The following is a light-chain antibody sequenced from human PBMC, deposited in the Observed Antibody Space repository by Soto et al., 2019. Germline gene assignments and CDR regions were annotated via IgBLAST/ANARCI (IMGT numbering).Light chain of an antibody. Sequence: QSVLTQPPSAYGSPGPSVTITCSGTTSDDGEETYVSLYQQHPVKVPKLILYEVSKRPSGVPDRFSCSRPGNTASLPVSGLQAEDEPDYYCSSFAGSPVVFGGGTKLTVL. J-gene: IGLJ2*01. CDR3: SSFAGSPVV. CDR2: EVS. V-gene: IGLV2-8*01. CDR1: TSDDGEETY.